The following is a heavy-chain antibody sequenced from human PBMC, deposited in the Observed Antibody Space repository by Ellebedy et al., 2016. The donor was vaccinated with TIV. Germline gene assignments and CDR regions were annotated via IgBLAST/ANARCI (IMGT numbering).Heavy chain of an antibody. CDR3: ATSPLGWNYKALDY. D-gene: IGHD1-7*01. J-gene: IGHJ4*02. CDR1: GYTFTSYD. Sequence: ASVKVSXKASGYTFTSYDINWVRQATGQGLEWMGWMNPNSGNTGYAQKFQGRVTMTRNTSISTAYMELSSLRSEDTAVYYCATSPLGWNYKALDYWGQGTLVTVSS. CDR2: MNPNSGNT. V-gene: IGHV1-8*01.